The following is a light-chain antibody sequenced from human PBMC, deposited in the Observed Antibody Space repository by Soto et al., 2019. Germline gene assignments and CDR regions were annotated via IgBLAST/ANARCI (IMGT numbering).Light chain of an antibody. J-gene: IGLJ1*01. CDR1: SSNIGGNT. CDR3: AAWDASLNGYV. V-gene: IGLV1-44*01. Sequence: QSVLTQPPSASGTPGQRVTISCSTSSSNIGGNTENWYQQVPGTAPKLLIYSYDRRPSGVPDRFSGSKPGTSASLAISGLQSEDEADYYCAAWDASLNGYVFGTGTKVTVL. CDR2: SYD.